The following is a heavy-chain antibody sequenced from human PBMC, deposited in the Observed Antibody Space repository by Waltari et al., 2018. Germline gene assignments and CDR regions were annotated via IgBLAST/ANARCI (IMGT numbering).Heavy chain of an antibody. D-gene: IGHD3-10*01. J-gene: IGHJ4*02. CDR1: GYSFTRYW. Sequence: DVQLVQSGAEVKKPGESLKISCTGSGYSFTRYWIRWVLHVPGTGLEWMGIIYPGDAETRYSPSFQGQVTISADKSISTAYLQWSSLKASDTAMYYCARQREDVLLWFRELGYFDYWGQGTLVTVSS. V-gene: IGHV5-51*01. CDR3: ARQREDVLLWFRELGYFDY. CDR2: IYPGDAET.